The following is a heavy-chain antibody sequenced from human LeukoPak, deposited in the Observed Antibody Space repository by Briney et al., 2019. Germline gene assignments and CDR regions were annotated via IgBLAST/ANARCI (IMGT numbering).Heavy chain of an antibody. CDR2: IYYSGNT. CDR3: ARHRTSGSAYDAFDI. D-gene: IGHD1-1*01. J-gene: IGHJ3*02. Sequence: SETLSLTCTVSGYSISTGYYWDWIRQPPGKGLEWIGSIYYSGNTYYNPSLKSRVTIYVDTSKNQFSLNLSSVTAADPAVYYCARHRTSGSAYDAFDIWGQGTMVTVSS. CDR1: GYSISTGYY. V-gene: IGHV4-38-2*02.